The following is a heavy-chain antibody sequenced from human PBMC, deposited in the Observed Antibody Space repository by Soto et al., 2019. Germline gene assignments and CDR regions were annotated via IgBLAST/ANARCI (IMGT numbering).Heavy chain of an antibody. D-gene: IGHD3-10*01. Sequence: GGSLRLSCAASGFTFRDFAMYWVRQAPGKGLEWVSVIRSDTTTVYADSVQGRFTISRDNSKYTVSMEMNGLRAEDTAIYYCARQYLSGVKHFFDFWGQGALVTVSS. J-gene: IGHJ4*02. V-gene: IGHV3-23*01. CDR2: IRSDTTT. CDR1: GFTFRDFA. CDR3: ARQYLSGVKHFFDF.